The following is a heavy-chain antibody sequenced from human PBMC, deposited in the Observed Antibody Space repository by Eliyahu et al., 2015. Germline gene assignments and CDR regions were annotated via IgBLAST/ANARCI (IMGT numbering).Heavy chain of an antibody. D-gene: IGHD1-26*01. CDR3: ARDEGGYSGSQDDAFDI. Sequence: QVQLVQSGAEVKKPGSSVKVSCKASGGTFSSXAIXWVRQAPGQGLEWMGGIIPIFGTANYAQKFQGRVTITADESTSTAYMELSSLRSEDTAVYYCARDEGGYSGSQDDAFDIWGQGTMVTVSS. J-gene: IGHJ3*02. V-gene: IGHV1-69*01. CDR2: IIPIFGTA. CDR1: GGTFSSXA.